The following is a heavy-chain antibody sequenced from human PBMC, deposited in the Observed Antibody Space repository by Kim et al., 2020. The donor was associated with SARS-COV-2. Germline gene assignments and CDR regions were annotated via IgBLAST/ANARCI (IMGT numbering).Heavy chain of an antibody. CDR3: ARDIGYFDWLLKANDAFDI. CDR1: GFTFSSYW. CDR2: INQDGSEK. J-gene: IGHJ3*02. Sequence: GGSLRRSCAASGFTFSSYWMSWVRQAPGKGLEWVANINQDGSEKYYVDSVKGRFTISRDNAKNSLYLQMNSLRAEDTAIYYCARDIGYFDWLLKANDAFDIWGQGTMVTVSS. V-gene: IGHV3-7*03. D-gene: IGHD3-9*01.